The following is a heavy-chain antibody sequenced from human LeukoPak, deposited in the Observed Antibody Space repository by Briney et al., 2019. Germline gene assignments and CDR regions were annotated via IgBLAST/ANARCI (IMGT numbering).Heavy chain of an antibody. J-gene: IGHJ4*02. Sequence: SETLSLTCTVSGGSISSFFWNWIRQPPGKGLEWIGYIHYTGSTKDNPSLKSRVTTSVDTSKNQFSLKLSSVTAADTAVYYCASRAVAGTRWGQGTLVTVSS. D-gene: IGHD6-19*01. CDR3: ASRAVAGTR. CDR2: IHYTGST. V-gene: IGHV4-59*12. CDR1: GGSISSFF.